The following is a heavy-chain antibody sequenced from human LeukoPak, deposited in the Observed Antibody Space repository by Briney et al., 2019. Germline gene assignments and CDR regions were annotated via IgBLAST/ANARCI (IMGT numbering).Heavy chain of an antibody. CDR3: AKDRYYDILTGPAEYFQH. J-gene: IGHJ1*01. D-gene: IGHD3-9*01. CDR2: ISYDGSNK. V-gene: IGHV3-30*18. CDR1: GFTFSSYG. Sequence: GSLRLSCAASGFTFSSYGMHWVRQAPGKGLEWVAVISYDGSNKYYADSVKGRFTISRDNSKNTLYLQMNSLRAEDTAVYYCAKDRYYDILTGPAEYFQHWGQGTLVTVSS.